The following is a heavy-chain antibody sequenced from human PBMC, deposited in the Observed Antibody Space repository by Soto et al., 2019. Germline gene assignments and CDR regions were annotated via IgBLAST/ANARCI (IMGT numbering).Heavy chain of an antibody. J-gene: IGHJ5*02. CDR2: IYHSGST. CDR3: ARDQREGNWFDP. Sequence: QLQLQESGSGLVRTSQTLSLTCAVSGGSISSGGYSWNWIRQPPGKGLEWIGYIYHSGSTLYNPSLTSRVTISVDKSKNQFSLKLSSVTAADTAVYYCARDQREGNWFDPWGQGTLVTVSS. V-gene: IGHV4-30-2*01. CDR1: GGSISSGGYS.